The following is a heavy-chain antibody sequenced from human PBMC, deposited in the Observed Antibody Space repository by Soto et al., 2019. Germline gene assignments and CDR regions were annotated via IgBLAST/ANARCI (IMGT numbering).Heavy chain of an antibody. CDR3: TIGSWSCEVFDL. CDR1: GGTFSTYS. Sequence: QVQLVQSGAEVKKPGSSVKVSCKDSGGTFSTYSMFWVRQAPGQGLEWMGRIIPMLGVRNFAQRFQDRVTITADKSTDTVYMELSSLRSEDTALYYCTIGSWSCEVFDLWGQGTMVTVSS. D-gene: IGHD6-19*01. V-gene: IGHV1-69*02. CDR2: IIPMLGVR. J-gene: IGHJ3*01.